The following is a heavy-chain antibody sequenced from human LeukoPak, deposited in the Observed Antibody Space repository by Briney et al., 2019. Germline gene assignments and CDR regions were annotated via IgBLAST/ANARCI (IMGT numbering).Heavy chain of an antibody. D-gene: IGHD6-13*01. CDR3: AGSPAAGDAFDI. Sequence: PSETLSLTCTLSGGSFNARSDFWGWIRQPPGKGLEWIGSISYSGSTYYNPSLKSRVSLSVDTSKNHFSLQLTSVSAADTAVYYCAGSPAAGDAFDIWGQGTMVTVSS. CDR2: ISYSGST. CDR1: GGSFNARSDF. J-gene: IGHJ3*02. V-gene: IGHV4-39*02.